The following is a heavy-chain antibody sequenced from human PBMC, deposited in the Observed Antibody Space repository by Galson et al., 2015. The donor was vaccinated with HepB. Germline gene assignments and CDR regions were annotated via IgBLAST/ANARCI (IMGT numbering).Heavy chain of an antibody. V-gene: IGHV1-3*01. J-gene: IGHJ6*02. Sequence: SVKVSCKASGYTFTSYAMHWVRQAPGQRLEWMGWINAGTGNTKYSQKFQGRVTITRDTSASTAYMELSSLRSEDTAVYYCARDPYPRRFGYYGMDVWGQGTTVTVSS. CDR2: INAGTGNT. D-gene: IGHD3-16*01. CDR3: ARDPYPRRFGYYGMDV. CDR1: GYTFTSYA.